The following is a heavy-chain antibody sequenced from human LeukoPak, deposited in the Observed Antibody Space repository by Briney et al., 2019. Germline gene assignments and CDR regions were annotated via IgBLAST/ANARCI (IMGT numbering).Heavy chain of an antibody. D-gene: IGHD7-27*01. CDR3: ASRKLGNDY. CDR2: IYYTGT. CDR1: GGSFNDYY. J-gene: IGHJ4*02. V-gene: IGHV4-59*01. Sequence: PSETLSLTCTVSGGSFNDYYWSWLRQSPGKGLEWIGYIYYTGTSYNPSLKSRVTISADTSKNQFSLKLISVTAADTAVYYCASRKLGNDYWGQGTLVTVSS.